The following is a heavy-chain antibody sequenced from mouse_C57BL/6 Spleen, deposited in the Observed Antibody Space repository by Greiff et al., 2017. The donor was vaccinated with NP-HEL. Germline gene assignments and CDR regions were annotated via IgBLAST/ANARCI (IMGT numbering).Heavy chain of an antibody. CDR3: ARREGLGHFAY. CDR2: INPNYGTT. J-gene: IGHJ3*01. D-gene: IGHD4-1*01. V-gene: IGHV1-39*01. CDR1: GYSFTDNN. Sequence: VHVKQSGPELVKPGASVKISCKASGYSFTDNNMNWVKQSNGKSLEWIGVINPNYGTTSYNQKFKGKATLTVDQSSSIAYMQLNSLTSEDSAVYYCARREGLGHFAYWGQGTLVTVSA.